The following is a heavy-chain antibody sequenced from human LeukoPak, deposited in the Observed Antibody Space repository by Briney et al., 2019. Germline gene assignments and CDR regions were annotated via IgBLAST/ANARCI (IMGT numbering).Heavy chain of an antibody. J-gene: IGHJ4*02. Sequence: GGSLRLPCAASGFNFGSYSMTWVRQAPGKGLEWVSVIYSGGSTYYADSVKGRFTISRDNSKNTLYLQMNSLRAEDTAVYYCAGYSSGWRPFDYWGQGTLVTVSS. CDR2: IYSGGST. V-gene: IGHV3-66*01. CDR3: AGYSSGWRPFDY. D-gene: IGHD6-19*01. CDR1: GFNFGSYS.